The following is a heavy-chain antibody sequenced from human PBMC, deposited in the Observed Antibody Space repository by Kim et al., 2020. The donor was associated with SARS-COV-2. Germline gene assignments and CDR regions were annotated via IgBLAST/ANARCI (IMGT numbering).Heavy chain of an antibody. CDR1: GGSFSGYY. Sequence: SETLSLTCAVYGGSFSGYYWSWIRQPPGKGLEWIGEINHSGSTNYNPSLKSRVTISVDTSKNQFSLKLSSVTAADTAVYYCARSVLRYFDWSVGVDAFDIWGQGTMVTVSS. CDR2: INHSGST. CDR3: ARSVLRYFDWSVGVDAFDI. J-gene: IGHJ3*02. D-gene: IGHD3-9*01. V-gene: IGHV4-34*01.